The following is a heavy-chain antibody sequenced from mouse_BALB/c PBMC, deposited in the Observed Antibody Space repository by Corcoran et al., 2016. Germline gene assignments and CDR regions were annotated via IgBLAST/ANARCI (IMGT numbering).Heavy chain of an antibody. Sequence: QVQLQQSGPELVKPGASVKISCKASGYSFTSYYIHWVKQRPGQGLEWIGWIFPGSGNTKYNEKFKGKATMTADTSSSTAYMQLRSLTSEDSAVYFCAKAARATYSFDYWGQGTTLTVSS. CDR3: AKAARATYSFDY. D-gene: IGHD3-1*01. V-gene: IGHV1-66*01. CDR1: GYSFTSYY. CDR2: IFPGSGNT. J-gene: IGHJ2*01.